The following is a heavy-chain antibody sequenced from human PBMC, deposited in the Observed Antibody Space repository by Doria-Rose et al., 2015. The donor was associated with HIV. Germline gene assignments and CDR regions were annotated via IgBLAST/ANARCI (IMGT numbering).Heavy chain of an antibody. Sequence: VQLVQSGGGLVQPGRSLRLSCAASGFTFGDYAMHWVRQAPGKGLEWVSGITWNSGKIDYAGSVKGRFTISRDNAKNSLYLQMNSLRAEDTALYYCAKDGKIESAFDLWGRGTMVTVSS. CDR2: ITWNSGKI. CDR3: AKDGKIESAFDL. CDR1: GFTFGDYA. J-gene: IGHJ3*01. V-gene: IGHV3-9*01.